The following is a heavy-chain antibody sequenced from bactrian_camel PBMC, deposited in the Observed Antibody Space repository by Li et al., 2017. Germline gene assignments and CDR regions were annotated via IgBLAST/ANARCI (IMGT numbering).Heavy chain of an antibody. Sequence: HVQLVESGGGSVQAGGSLRLSCAASGYRYASYCMAWFRQAPGKEREGVASISTDDTATYADSVKGRFTISRDSAKNTLYLQMNSLKPEDTAMYYCAARKKGVFCGVSLSPDEYAVWGQGTQVTVS. CDR3: AARKKGVFCGVSLSPDEYAV. D-gene: IGHD3*01. J-gene: IGHJ2*01. CDR1: GYRYASYC. V-gene: IGHV3S55*01. CDR2: ISTDDTA.